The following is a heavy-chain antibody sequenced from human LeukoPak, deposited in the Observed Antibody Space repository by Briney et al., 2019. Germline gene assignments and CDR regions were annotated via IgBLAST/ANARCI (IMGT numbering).Heavy chain of an antibody. CDR2: INHSGST. CDR3: ARFGSGWHYFDY. V-gene: IGHV4-34*01. D-gene: IGHD6-19*01. Sequence: SETLSLTCAVYGGSFSGYYWSWIRQPPGKGLEWIGEINHSGSTNYNPSLKSLVTISVDTSKNQFSLKLSSVTAADTAVYYCARFGSGWHYFDYWGQGTLVTVSS. CDR1: GGSFSGYY. J-gene: IGHJ4*02.